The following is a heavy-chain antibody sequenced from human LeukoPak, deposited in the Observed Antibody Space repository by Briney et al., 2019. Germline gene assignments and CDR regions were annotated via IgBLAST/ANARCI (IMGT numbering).Heavy chain of an antibody. D-gene: IGHD1-1*01. CDR3: ARLQTGYLYYFDY. J-gene: IGHJ4*02. V-gene: IGHV1-69*05. Sequence: GASVKVSCKASGGTFSSYAISWVRQAPGQGLEWMGGIIPIFGTANYAQKFQGRVTITTDESTSTAYMELSSLRSEDTAVYYCARLQTGYLYYFDYWGQGTLVTVSS. CDR1: GGTFSSYA. CDR2: IIPIFGTA.